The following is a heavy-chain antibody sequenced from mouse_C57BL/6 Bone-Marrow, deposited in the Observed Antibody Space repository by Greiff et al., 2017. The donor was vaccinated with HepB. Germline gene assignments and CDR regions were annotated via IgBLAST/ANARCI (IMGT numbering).Heavy chain of an antibody. CDR1: GFTFSSYA. Sequence: EVKVEESGEGLVKPGGSLKLSCAASGFTFSSYAMSWVRQTPEKRLEWVAYISSGGDYIYYADTVKGRFTISRDNARNTLYLQMSSLKSEDTAMYYCTRGRAAFYYFGCWGQGTTITVSS. V-gene: IGHV5-9-1*02. J-gene: IGHJ2*01. D-gene: IGHD3-3*01. CDR2: ISSGGDYI. CDR3: TRGRAAFYYFGC.